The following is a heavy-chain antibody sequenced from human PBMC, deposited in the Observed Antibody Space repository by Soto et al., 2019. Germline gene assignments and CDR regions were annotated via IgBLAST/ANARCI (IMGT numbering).Heavy chain of an antibody. J-gene: IGHJ6*02. D-gene: IGHD3-3*01. V-gene: IGHV4-31*03. CDR1: GGSISSGGYY. Sequence: QVQLQESGPGLVKPSQTLSLTCTVSGGSISSGGYYWSWIRQHPGKGLEWIGYIYYSGSTYYNPSLKSRVTISVDTSKNQFSLKLSSVTAADTAVYYCARAGYDFWSGGHYYYGMDVWDQGTTVTVSS. CDR2: IYYSGST. CDR3: ARAGYDFWSGGHYYYGMDV.